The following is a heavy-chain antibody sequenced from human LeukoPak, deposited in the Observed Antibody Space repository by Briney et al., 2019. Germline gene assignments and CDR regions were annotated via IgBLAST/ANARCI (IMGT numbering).Heavy chain of an antibody. Sequence: ASVKVSCKASGYSSTGDYMHWVRQAPGQGLEWMGWINPNSGGTNYAQKFQDRVTLTRDTSISTAYLELTTLGSDDTAVYYCAGSGYCTAGSCLPFGSWGQGTLVTVSS. J-gene: IGHJ4*02. D-gene: IGHD2-15*01. CDR3: AGSGYCTAGSCLPFGS. CDR2: INPNSGGT. V-gene: IGHV1-2*02. CDR1: GYSSTGDY.